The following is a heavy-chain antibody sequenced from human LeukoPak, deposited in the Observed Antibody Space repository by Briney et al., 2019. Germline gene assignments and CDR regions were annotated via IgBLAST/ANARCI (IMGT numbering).Heavy chain of an antibody. CDR2: ISAYNGNT. Sequence: ASVKVSCKASGYTFTSYGISWVRQAPGQGLEWMGWISAYNGNTNYAQKLQGRVTMTTDTSTSTAYMELRSLRSDDTAVCYCARDSIVLMVYAMPNWFDPWGQGTLVTVSS. CDR3: ARDSIVLMVYAMPNWFDP. D-gene: IGHD2-8*01. CDR1: GYTFTSYG. V-gene: IGHV1-18*01. J-gene: IGHJ5*02.